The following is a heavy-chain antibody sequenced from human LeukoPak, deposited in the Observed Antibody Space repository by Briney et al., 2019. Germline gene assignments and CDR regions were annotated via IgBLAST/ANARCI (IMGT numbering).Heavy chain of an antibody. V-gene: IGHV4-59*06. CDR1: GGSISSYY. CDR2: IYYSGST. J-gene: IGHJ4*02. Sequence: SETLSLTCTVSGGSISSYYWSWIRQHPGKGLEWIGYIYYSGSTYYNPSLKSRVTVSVDTSKNQFSLKLSSVTAADTAVYYCASWGYSYGYSDYWGQGTLVTVSS. CDR3: ASWGYSYGYSDY. D-gene: IGHD5-18*01.